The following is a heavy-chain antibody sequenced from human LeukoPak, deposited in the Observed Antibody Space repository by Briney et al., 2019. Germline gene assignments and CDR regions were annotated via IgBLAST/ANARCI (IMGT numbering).Heavy chain of an antibody. CDR2: INPNSGGT. J-gene: IGHJ4*02. CDR1: GYTFTGYY. Sequence: ASVKVSCKASGYTFTGYYMHWVRQAPGQGLEWMGWINPNSGGTNYAQKFQGRVTMTRDTSISTAYMELSRLRSDDTAVYYCARDQGDYYDSSGPLDYWGQGTLVTVSS. CDR3: ARDQGDYYDSSGPLDY. D-gene: IGHD3-22*01. V-gene: IGHV1-2*02.